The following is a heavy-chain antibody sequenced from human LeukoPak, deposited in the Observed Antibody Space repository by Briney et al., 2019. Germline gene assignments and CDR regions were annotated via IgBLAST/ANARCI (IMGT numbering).Heavy chain of an antibody. CDR3: ARHSYDFWSGYYTAYYYYMDV. CDR1: GFTFSSYW. V-gene: IGHV3-7*01. Sequence: GGSLRLSCAASGFTFSSYWMSRVRQAPGKGLEWVANIKQDGSEKYYVDSVKGRFTISRDNAKNSLYLQMNSLRAEDTAVYYCARHSYDFWSGYYTAYYYYMDVWGKGTTVTVSS. J-gene: IGHJ6*03. CDR2: IKQDGSEK. D-gene: IGHD3-3*01.